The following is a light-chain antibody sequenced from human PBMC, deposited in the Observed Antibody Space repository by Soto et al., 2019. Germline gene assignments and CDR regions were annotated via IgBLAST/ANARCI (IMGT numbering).Light chain of an antibody. V-gene: IGKV4-1*01. CDR1: QSVLYSANNKNC. CDR3: QKYYSTPRT. CDR2: WAS. Sequence: DIVMTQPPDSMAVSLGERATINCKSSQSVLYSANNKNCLAWYQQKPGQPPKLLLYWASTRESGVPDRFSGSGSGTDFTLTISSLQAEDVAVYYCQKYYSTPRTFGQGTKVEIK. J-gene: IGKJ1*01.